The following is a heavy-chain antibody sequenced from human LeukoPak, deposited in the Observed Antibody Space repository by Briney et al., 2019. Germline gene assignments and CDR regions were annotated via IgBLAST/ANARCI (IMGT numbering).Heavy chain of an antibody. D-gene: IGHD3-3*02. V-gene: IGHV3-21*01. CDR1: GFNLSSYT. CDR3: ARGDIVALAPHFCAFDV. Sequence: KTGGSLRLSCAASGFNLSSYTMNWVRQAPGKGLEWVSSISGRSDSIYYAESVKGRFIISRDNAKNSLYLQMNTLTVEDMATYFCARGDIVALAPHFCAFDVWGQGTVVPVSS. CDR2: ISGRSDSI. J-gene: IGHJ3*01.